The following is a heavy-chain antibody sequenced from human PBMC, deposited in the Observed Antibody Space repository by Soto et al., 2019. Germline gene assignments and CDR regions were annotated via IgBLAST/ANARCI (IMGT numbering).Heavy chain of an antibody. CDR1: GGSISSSSYY. J-gene: IGHJ6*02. CDR2: IYYSGST. CDR3: ARHEAARPNKYGMDV. D-gene: IGHD6-6*01. V-gene: IGHV4-39*01. Sequence: SSETLSLTCTVSGGSISSSSYYWGGIRQPPGKGLEWIGSIYYSGSTYYNPSLKSRVTISVDTSKNQFSLKLSSVTAADTAVYYCARHEAARPNKYGMDVWGQGTTVTVSS.